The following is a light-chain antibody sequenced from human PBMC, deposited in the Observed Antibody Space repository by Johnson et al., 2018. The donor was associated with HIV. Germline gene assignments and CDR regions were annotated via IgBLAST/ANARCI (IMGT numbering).Light chain of an antibody. CDR1: SSNIGNNY. J-gene: IGLJ1*01. CDR2: DNN. V-gene: IGLV1-51*01. CDR3: GTWDSSLGAWV. Sequence: QSFLTQPPSVSAAPGQKVTISCSGSSSNIGNNYVSWYQQLPGTAPKLLIYDNNKRPSGIPDRFSGSKSGTSATLDITGLQTGDEADYYCGTWDSSLGAWVFGTGTKVTVL.